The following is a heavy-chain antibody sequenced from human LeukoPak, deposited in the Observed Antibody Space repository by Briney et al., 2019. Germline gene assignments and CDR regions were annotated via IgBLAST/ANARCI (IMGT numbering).Heavy chain of an antibody. CDR3: ARDKMQQSTEGSNFDH. CDR2: IRQDGSEK. Sequence: PGGSLRLSCAASGFTFSSYWMSWVRQAPGKGLEWVANIRQDGSEKNYVDSVKGRFTISRDNAKNSLYLQMNGLRVEDTAVYYCARDKMQQSTEGSNFDHWGQGTLVTVSS. J-gene: IGHJ4*02. CDR1: GFTFSSYW. D-gene: IGHD6-13*01. V-gene: IGHV3-7*01.